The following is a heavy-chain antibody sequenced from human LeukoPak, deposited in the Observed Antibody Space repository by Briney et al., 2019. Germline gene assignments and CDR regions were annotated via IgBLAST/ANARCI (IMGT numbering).Heavy chain of an antibody. Sequence: GGSLRLSCAASGNYWMHWVRQAPGKGLVWVSHINSDGSWTSYADSVKGRFTISKDNAKNTVYLQMNNLRAEDTAVYYCVSFYEAYWGRGTLVTDSS. CDR2: INSDGSWT. D-gene: IGHD2/OR15-2a*01. J-gene: IGHJ4*02. CDR1: GNYW. V-gene: IGHV3-74*01. CDR3: VSFYEAY.